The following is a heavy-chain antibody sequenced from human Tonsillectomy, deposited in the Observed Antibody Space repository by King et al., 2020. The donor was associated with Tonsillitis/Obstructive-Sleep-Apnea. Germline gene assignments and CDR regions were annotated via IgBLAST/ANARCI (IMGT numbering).Heavy chain of an antibody. J-gene: IGHJ4*02. CDR3: ACERSDRGSGWPSLDY. CDR1: EYTFTAYY. CDR2: INPNSGGT. Sequence: VQLVESGAEVKKPGASVKVSCWASEYTFTAYYMHWVRQSPGQGLEWVGRINPNSGGTNYAQKFQGRVTMTRDTSISTAYMELSRLRSDDTAVYYCACERSDRGSGWPSLDYWGQGTLVTVSS. D-gene: IGHD6-19*01. V-gene: IGHV1-2*06.